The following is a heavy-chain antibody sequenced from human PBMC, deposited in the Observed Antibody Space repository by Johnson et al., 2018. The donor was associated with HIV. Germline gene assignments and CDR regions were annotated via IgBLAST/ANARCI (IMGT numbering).Heavy chain of an antibody. D-gene: IGHD1-1*01. CDR3: ARESLTTSDAFDM. Sequence: VQLVESGGGLVKPGGSLRLYCAASGFTFSDYYMSWIRQAPGKGLEWVSYISVTGSVIYYADSVKGRFTISRDNTKNSVYLQMNSPTAEDTAVYYCARESLTTSDAFDMWGQGTMVTVSS. J-gene: IGHJ3*02. CDR2: ISVTGSVI. CDR1: GFTFSDYY. V-gene: IGHV3-11*04.